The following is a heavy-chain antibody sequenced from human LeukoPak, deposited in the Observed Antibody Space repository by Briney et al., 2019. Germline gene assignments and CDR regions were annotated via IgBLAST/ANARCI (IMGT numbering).Heavy chain of an antibody. D-gene: IGHD3-10*01. CDR1: GGSISSGDYY. J-gene: IGHJ6*04. CDR2: MYYSGST. V-gene: IGHV4-30-4*01. Sequence: ESSQTLSLTCTVSGGSISSGDYYWSWIRQPPGMGMEWIGYMYYSGSTYYNPSLKSRVTISVDTSKNQFSLKLSSVTAADTAVYYCARDYYGSGKYYYYGMDVWGKGTTVTVSS. CDR3: ARDYYGSGKYYYYGMDV.